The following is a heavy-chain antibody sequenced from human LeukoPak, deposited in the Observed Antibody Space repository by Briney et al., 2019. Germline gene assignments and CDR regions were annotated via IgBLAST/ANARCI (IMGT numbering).Heavy chain of an antibody. V-gene: IGHV1-2*06. J-gene: IGHJ6*02. D-gene: IGHD4-17*01. CDR1: GYNFIGYY. CDR2: LIPNSGDT. Sequence: GASVKVSCKASGYNFIGYYMHWVRQAPGQGLEWMGRLIPNSGDTTYGQKFQGRVAVTRDTSINTVYMELRRLTFDDTAVYYCARAGTIHYYYYGMDVWGQGTTVTVSS. CDR3: ARAGTIHYYYYGMDV.